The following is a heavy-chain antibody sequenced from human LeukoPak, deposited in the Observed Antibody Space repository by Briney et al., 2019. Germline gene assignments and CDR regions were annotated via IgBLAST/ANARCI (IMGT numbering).Heavy chain of an antibody. CDR3: EKDLYNSNSFYTLFDY. CDR1: GFIFSSHG. CDR2: IPFDGSNK. Sequence: PGGSLRLSCGAAGFIFSSHGMHWVRQAPGKGLEWVAFIPFDGSNKYYADSVKGRFTISRDNSKNTLYLQMNRLRPEDTAVYYCEKDLYNSNSFYTLFDYWGQGTLVTVSS. J-gene: IGHJ4*02. D-gene: IGHD3-22*01. V-gene: IGHV3-30*02.